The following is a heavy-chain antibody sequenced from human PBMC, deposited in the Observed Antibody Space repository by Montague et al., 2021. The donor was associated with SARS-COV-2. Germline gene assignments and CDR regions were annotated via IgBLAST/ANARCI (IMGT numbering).Heavy chain of an antibody. Sequence: SETLSLTCAVYGGSFTDFYWTWIRQPPGKGLEWIGESNDRGSSNYNPSLKNRVTISVDKSKNQISLKLTSVTAADTATYYCARGQVTISGVLIFIPAAGHLDAWGQGTSVIVSS. V-gene: IGHV4-34*01. D-gene: IGHD3-3*01. CDR2: SNDRGSS. CDR3: ARGQVTISGVLIFIPAAGHLDA. J-gene: IGHJ3*01. CDR1: GGSFTDFY.